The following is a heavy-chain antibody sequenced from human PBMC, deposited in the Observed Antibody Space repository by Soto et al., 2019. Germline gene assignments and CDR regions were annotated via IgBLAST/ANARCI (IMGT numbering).Heavy chain of an antibody. D-gene: IGHD3-22*01. J-gene: IGHJ6*02. CDR2: IGGSGGST. CDR3: AKSDYYDTSGYSPQGMDV. CDR1: GFTFSSYA. Sequence: GGSLRLSCAASGFTFSSYAMSWVRQAPGKVLEWVSAIGGSGGSTYYADSVKGRFTISRDNSKNTLYLQMNSLRAEDTAVYYCAKSDYYDTSGYSPQGMDVWGQGTTVTVSS. V-gene: IGHV3-23*01.